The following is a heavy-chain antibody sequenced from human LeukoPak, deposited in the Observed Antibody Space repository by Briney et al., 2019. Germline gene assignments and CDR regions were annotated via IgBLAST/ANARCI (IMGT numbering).Heavy chain of an antibody. D-gene: IGHD3-10*01. CDR3: ATDLFRIDYGSGDTSLDC. J-gene: IGHJ4*02. Sequence: ASVKVSCKVSGYTLTELSMHWVRQAPGKGLEWMGGFDPEDGETIYAQKFQGRVTMTEDTSTDTAYMELSSLRSEDTAVYYCATDLFRIDYGSGDTSLDCWGQGTLVTVSS. V-gene: IGHV1-24*01. CDR1: GYTLTELS. CDR2: FDPEDGET.